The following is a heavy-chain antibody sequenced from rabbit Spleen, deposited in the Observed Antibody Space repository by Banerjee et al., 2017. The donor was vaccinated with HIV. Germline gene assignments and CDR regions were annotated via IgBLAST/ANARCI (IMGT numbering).Heavy chain of an antibody. J-gene: IGHJ6*01. D-gene: IGHD4-1*01. V-gene: IGHV1S40*01. CDR3: ARDLTGVIGWNFGW. CDR2: IDAGSSTFT. CDR1: GVSFSMSSY. Sequence: QSLEESGGDLVKPGASLTLTCTASGVSFSMSSYMCWVRQAPGKGLEWIACIDAGSSTFTYYATWAKGRFTISKTSSTTVTLQMTRLTAADTATYFCARDLTGVIGWNFGWWGPGTLVTVS.